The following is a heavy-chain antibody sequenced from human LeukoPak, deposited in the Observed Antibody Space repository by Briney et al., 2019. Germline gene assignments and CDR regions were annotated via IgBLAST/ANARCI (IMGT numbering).Heavy chain of an antibody. Sequence: GGSLRLSCAASGFTFSSYVMYWVRQAPGKGLEYVSSISSNGGSTYYANSVKGRFTISRDNSKNTLYLQMGSLRAEDMAVYYCARGKAVAGTFSWFDPWGQGTLVTVSS. CDR3: ARGKAVAGTFSWFDP. J-gene: IGHJ5*02. CDR2: ISSNGGST. V-gene: IGHV3-64*01. CDR1: GFTFSSYV. D-gene: IGHD6-19*01.